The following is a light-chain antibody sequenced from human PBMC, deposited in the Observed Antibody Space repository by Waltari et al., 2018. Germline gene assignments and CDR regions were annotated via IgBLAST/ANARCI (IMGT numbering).Light chain of an antibody. CDR3: QQSRESPRT. Sequence: DIRLTQSPPSLSASAGDSVTLTCRASQSIRSFLNWYQQKPGKAPKLLIYDTSKLESGVPPRFSGSGSGTDFTLTINSLQPDDFATYYCQQSRESPRTFGQGTRVEIK. CDR2: DTS. V-gene: IGKV1-39*01. CDR1: QSIRSF. J-gene: IGKJ1*01.